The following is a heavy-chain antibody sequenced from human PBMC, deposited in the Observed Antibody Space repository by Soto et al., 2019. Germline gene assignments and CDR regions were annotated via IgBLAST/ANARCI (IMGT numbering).Heavy chain of an antibody. CDR3: AKDRVTMIVVYGMDV. CDR1: GFTFSSYA. CDR2: ISGSGGST. D-gene: IGHD3-22*01. J-gene: IGHJ6*02. Sequence: GVSLRLSCSASGFTFSSYAMSGVRQAPVKGLEWVSAISGSGGSTYYADSVKGRFTISRDNSRNTLYLQMNSLRAEDTAVYYCAKDRVTMIVVYGMDVWGQGTTVTVSS. V-gene: IGHV3-23*01.